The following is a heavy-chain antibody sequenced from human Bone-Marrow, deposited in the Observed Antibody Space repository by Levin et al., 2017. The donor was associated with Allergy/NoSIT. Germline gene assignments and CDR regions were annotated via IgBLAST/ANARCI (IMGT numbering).Heavy chain of an antibody. CDR1: GFTFSPYY. D-gene: IGHD2-2*01. CDR3: VRGGSRANSCLDY. V-gene: IGHV3-74*01. Sequence: GGSLRLSCAASGFTFSPYYMHWVRQAPGKGLAWVSNILRDTSITNYADSVKGRFTISRDNAKNTLYLQMNSLRVEDTAVYYCVRGGSRANSCLDYWGQGTLVTVSS. CDR2: ILRDTSIT. J-gene: IGHJ4*02.